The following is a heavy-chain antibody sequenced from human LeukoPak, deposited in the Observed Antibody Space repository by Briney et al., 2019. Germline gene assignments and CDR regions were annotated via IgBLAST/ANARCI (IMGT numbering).Heavy chain of an antibody. CDR2: IYYNGNT. CDR1: GGSISSYY. Sequence: PSGTLSLTCTVSGGSISSYYWSWIRQPPGKGLEWIGNIYYNGNTNYNPSLRSRVTISVDTSKNQFSLKVTSVTAADTAVYYCARGPVAITLSRLDYWGQGTLVTVSS. D-gene: IGHD3-22*01. CDR3: ARGPVAITLSRLDY. J-gene: IGHJ4*02. V-gene: IGHV4-59*01.